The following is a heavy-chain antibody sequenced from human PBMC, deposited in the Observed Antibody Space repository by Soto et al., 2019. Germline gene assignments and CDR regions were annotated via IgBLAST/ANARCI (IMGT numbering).Heavy chain of an antibody. CDR2: ISSSSRTI. Sequence: EVQLVESGGGLVQPGGSLRLSCAASGFTFSSYSMNWVRQAPGKGLEWFSYISSSSRTIYYADFVKGRFTISRDNAKNSLYLQMNSLRAEDTAVYYCAREDYYYDSSPKYGMDVWGQGTTVTVSS. D-gene: IGHD3-22*01. CDR1: GFTFSSYS. CDR3: AREDYYYDSSPKYGMDV. J-gene: IGHJ6*02. V-gene: IGHV3-48*01.